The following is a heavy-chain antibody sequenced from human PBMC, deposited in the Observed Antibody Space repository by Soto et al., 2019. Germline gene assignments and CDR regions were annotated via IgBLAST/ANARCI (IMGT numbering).Heavy chain of an antibody. CDR2: INPNGGGT. D-gene: IGHD5-12*01. V-gene: IGHV1-2*02. Sequence: VQLVQSGAEVKKPGASVKVSCKTSGDSFNDYYIHWVRQAPGQGLEWMGWINPNGGGTNYAQKFQGRVTVTRDTSIRTVYIELSSLRSGDTAVYYCARESGGATATLDYYYFYMDVWGKGTTVTVSS. CDR1: GDSFNDYY. J-gene: IGHJ6*03. CDR3: ARESGGATATLDYYYFYMDV.